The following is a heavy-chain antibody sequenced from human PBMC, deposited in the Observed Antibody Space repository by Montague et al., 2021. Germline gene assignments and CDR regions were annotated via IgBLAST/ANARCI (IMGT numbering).Heavy chain of an antibody. Sequence: SLRLSCASLGYGFSFCGSAMHWVRPASGKGLECVARIGSKADKYATSYGASVKVRFTISRDDSKNMAFLQMSSLKVEDTAVYYCCHAVACPPSGAYYFGMDXGGQGTTVTVS. CDR2: IGSKADKYAT. CDR1: GFSFCGSA. CDR3: CHAVACPPSGAYYFGMDX. J-gene: IGHJ6*02. V-gene: IGHV3-73*01. D-gene: IGHD6-19*01.